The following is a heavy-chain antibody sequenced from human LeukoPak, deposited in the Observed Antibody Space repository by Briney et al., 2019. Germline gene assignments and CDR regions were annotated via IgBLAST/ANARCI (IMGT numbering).Heavy chain of an antibody. CDR2: ISSSSSYI. CDR3: ARDGYGDPWYYGMDV. CDR1: GFTFSSYS. Sequence: PGGSLRLSCAASGFTFSSYSMNWVRQAPGKGLEWVSSISSSSSYIYYADSVKGRFTISRDNAKNSLYLQMNSLRAEDTAVYYCARDGYGDPWYYGMDVWGQGTTVTVSS. D-gene: IGHD4-17*01. J-gene: IGHJ6*02. V-gene: IGHV3-21*01.